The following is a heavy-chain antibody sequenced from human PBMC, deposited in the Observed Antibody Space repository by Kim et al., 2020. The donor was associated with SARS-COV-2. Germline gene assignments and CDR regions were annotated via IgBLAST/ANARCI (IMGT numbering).Heavy chain of an antibody. CDR3: ASTYYYDSSGYSGGAFDI. CDR2: IYPGDSDT. J-gene: IGHJ3*02. CDR1: GYSFTSYW. Sequence: GESLKISCKGSGYSFTSYWIGWVRQMPGKGLEWMGIIYPGDSDTRYSPSFQGQVTISADKSISTAYLQWSSLKASDTAMYYCASTYYYDSSGYSGGAFDIWGQGTMVTVSS. V-gene: IGHV5-51*01. D-gene: IGHD3-22*01.